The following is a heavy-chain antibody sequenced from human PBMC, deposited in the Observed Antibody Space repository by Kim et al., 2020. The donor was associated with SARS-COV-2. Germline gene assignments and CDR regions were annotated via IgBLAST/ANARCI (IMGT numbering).Heavy chain of an antibody. J-gene: IGHJ6*02. CDR3: ARAGLGDCSSTSCSNVYYYYGMDV. V-gene: IGHV4-59*01. CDR1: GGSISSYY. D-gene: IGHD2-2*01. CDR2: IYYSGST. Sequence: SETLSLTCTVSGGSISSYYWSWIRQPPGKGLEWIGYIYYSGSTNYNPSLKSRVTISVDTSKNQFSLKLSSVTAADTAVYYCARAGLGDCSSTSCSNVYYYYGMDVWGQGTTVTVSS.